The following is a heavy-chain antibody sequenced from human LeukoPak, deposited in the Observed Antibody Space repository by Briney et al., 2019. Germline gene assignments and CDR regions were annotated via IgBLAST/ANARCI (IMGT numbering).Heavy chain of an antibody. CDR2: IYSGGST. Sequence: GGSLRLSCAASGFTVSSNYMSWVRQAPGKGLEWVSVIYSGGSTYYADSVKGRFTISRDNSKNTLYLQMNSLRAEDTAVYYCARGRVSSSTWYSTYYYYFYMDVWGKGTTVTVSS. CDR1: GFTVSSNY. J-gene: IGHJ6*03. CDR3: ARGRVSSSTWYSTYYYYFYMDV. V-gene: IGHV3-66*01. D-gene: IGHD1-1*01.